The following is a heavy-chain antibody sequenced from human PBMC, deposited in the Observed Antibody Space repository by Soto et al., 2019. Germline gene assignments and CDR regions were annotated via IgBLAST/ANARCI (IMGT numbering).Heavy chain of an antibody. D-gene: IGHD4-17*01. CDR1: GFTFSSYA. Sequence: QVQLVESGGGVVQPGRSLRLSCAASGFTFSSYAMHWVRQAPGKGLEWVAVISYDGSNKYYADSVKGRFTISRDNSKNTLYLQMNSLRAEDTAVYYCAKAARTDYGDDAPYYFDYWGQGTLVTVSS. V-gene: IGHV3-30-3*01. CDR3: AKAARTDYGDDAPYYFDY. J-gene: IGHJ4*02. CDR2: ISYDGSNK.